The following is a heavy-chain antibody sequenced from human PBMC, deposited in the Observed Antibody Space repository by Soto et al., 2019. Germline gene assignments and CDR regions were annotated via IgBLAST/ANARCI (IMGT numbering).Heavy chain of an antibody. J-gene: IGHJ5*02. D-gene: IGHD3-22*01. CDR1: RFSFSNAW. CDR3: TADLPDNWFDT. Sequence: KRGGSLRLSCATSRFSFSNAWMNWVRQAPGRGLEWVGRIKSLTDGGATDYAAPVKGRFTITRDDSKDTLYLHMNNLKTEDTAMYFGTADLPDNWFDTWGQGTLVTVYS. V-gene: IGHV3-15*01. CDR2: IKSLTDGGAT.